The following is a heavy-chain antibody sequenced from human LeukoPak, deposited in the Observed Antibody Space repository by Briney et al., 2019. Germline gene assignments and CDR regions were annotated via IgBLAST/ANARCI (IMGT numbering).Heavy chain of an antibody. V-gene: IGHV4-34*01. Sequence: PSETLSLTCAVYGGSFSGYYWSWIRQPPGKGLEWIGEINHSGSTNYNPSLKSRVTISVDTSKNQFSLKLSSVTAADTAVYYSARRYCSSTSCYTRIYFDYWGQGTLVTVSS. D-gene: IGHD2-2*02. CDR3: ARRYCSSTSCYTRIYFDY. CDR2: INHSGST. CDR1: GGSFSGYY. J-gene: IGHJ4*02.